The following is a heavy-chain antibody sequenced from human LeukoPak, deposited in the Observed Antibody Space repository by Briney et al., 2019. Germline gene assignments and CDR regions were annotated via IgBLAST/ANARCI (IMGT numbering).Heavy chain of an antibody. Sequence: GGSLRLSCAASGFTFSSSAMHWVRQAPGKGLEWVAVISYDGSNKYYADSVKGRFTISGDNSKNTLYLQMNSLRAEDTAVYYCARDWYISDAFDIWGQGTMVTVSS. CDR1: GFTFSSSA. J-gene: IGHJ3*02. D-gene: IGHD1-14*01. CDR2: ISYDGSNK. V-gene: IGHV3-30*04. CDR3: ARDWYISDAFDI.